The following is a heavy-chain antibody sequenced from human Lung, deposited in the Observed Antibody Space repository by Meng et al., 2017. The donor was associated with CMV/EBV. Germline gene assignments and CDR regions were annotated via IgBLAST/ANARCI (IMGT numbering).Heavy chain of an antibody. J-gene: IGHJ4*02. CDR1: GVTFSSYG. CDR3: ARAGLTGTADY. CDR2: IIPIFGAA. D-gene: IGHD1/OR15-1a*01. Sequence: KASGVTFSSYGIGCVRQAPGQGLEWMGGIIPIFGAANSAQEFQGSVTIATDKSTSTAYMERSSLRSEDTAVYYCARAGLTGTADYWGRGTLVTVSS. V-gene: IGHV1-69*05.